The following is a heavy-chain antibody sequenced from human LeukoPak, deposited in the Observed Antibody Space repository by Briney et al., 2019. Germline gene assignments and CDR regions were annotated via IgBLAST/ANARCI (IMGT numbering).Heavy chain of an antibody. CDR1: GFTFSSYA. V-gene: IGHV3-30-3*01. J-gene: IGHJ4*02. CDR2: ISYDGSNK. Sequence: GGSLRLSCAASGFTFSSYAMHWVRQAPGKGLEWVAVISYDGSNKYYADSVKGRFTISRDNSKNTLYLQMNSLRAEDTAVYYCAREAMGYYYDSSGYHQYYFDYWGQGTLVTVSS. D-gene: IGHD3-22*01. CDR3: AREAMGYYYDSSGYHQYYFDY.